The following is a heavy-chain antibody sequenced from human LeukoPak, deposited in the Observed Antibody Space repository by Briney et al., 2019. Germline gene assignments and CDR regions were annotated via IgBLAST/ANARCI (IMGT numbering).Heavy chain of an antibody. CDR3: AKAIFLVDYYDSSGQGPFDY. D-gene: IGHD3-22*01. J-gene: IGHJ4*02. V-gene: IGHV3-30*18. CDR2: ISYDGSNK. Sequence: GGSLRLSCAASGFXFSSYGIHWVRQAPGKGQEWVAVISYDGSNKYYADSVKGRFTISRDNSKNTLYLQMNSLRAEDTAVYYCAKAIFLVDYYDSSGQGPFDYWGQGTLVTVSS. CDR1: GFXFSSYG.